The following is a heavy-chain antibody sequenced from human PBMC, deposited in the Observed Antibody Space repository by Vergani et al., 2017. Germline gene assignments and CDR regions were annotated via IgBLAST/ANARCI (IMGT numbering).Heavy chain of an antibody. CDR3: AKSPLGPGSGWFVFDY. J-gene: IGHJ4*02. D-gene: IGHD6-19*01. CDR1: GFTFSSYA. CDR2: ISGSGGSP. Sequence: EVQLLESGGGLVQPGGSLRLSCAASGFTFSSYAMSWVRQAPGKGREWVSAISGSGGSPYYAASVKGRFTISRDNSKNTLYLQMNSLRAEDTAVYYCAKSPLGPGSGWFVFDYWGQGTLVTVSS. V-gene: IGHV3-23*01.